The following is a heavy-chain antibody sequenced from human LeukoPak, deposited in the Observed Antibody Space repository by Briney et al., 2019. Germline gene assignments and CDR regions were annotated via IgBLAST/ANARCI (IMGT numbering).Heavy chain of an antibody. D-gene: IGHD3-16*02. Sequence: PAGTLRLSCAASGFTFSDYYMNWIRQAPGKGLEWISYISSSGSTTYYADSVKGRLTISRDNAKNSLYLQMNSLRAEDTAVYYCARGRYSSLCDFWGQGTLVTVSS. CDR2: ISSSGSTT. CDR1: GFTFSDYY. V-gene: IGHV3-11*04. J-gene: IGHJ4*02. CDR3: ARGRYSSLCDF.